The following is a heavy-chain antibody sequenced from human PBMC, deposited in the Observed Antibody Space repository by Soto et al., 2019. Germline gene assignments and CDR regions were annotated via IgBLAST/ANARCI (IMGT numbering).Heavy chain of an antibody. CDR3: AGVGARNEGRYYYYYMDV. CDR1: GYTFTSYA. Sequence: GASVKVSCKASGYTFTSYAMHWVRQAPGQRLEWMGWINAGNGNTKYSQKFQGRVTITRDTSASTAYMELSSLRSEDTAVYYCAGVGARNEGRYYYYYMDVWGKGTTVTVSS. D-gene: IGHD1-1*01. J-gene: IGHJ6*03. CDR2: INAGNGNT. V-gene: IGHV1-3*01.